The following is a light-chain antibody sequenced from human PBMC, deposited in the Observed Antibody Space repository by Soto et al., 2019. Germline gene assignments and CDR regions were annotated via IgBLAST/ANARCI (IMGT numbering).Light chain of an antibody. Sequence: DIQMTQSPSSLSASVGDRVTITCRASQSISNYLAWYQQKPGKVPKLRIYAASTLQSGVPSRFSGSGSGTDFTLTISSLQPEDVATSYCQKYNSAPRTFGQGTKVEIK. CDR1: QSISNY. CDR3: QKYNSAPRT. J-gene: IGKJ1*01. V-gene: IGKV1-27*01. CDR2: AAS.